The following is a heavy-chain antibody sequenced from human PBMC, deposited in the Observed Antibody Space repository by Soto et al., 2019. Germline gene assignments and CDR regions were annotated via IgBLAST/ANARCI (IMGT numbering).Heavy chain of an antibody. CDR3: ARRDVLRYPYYGMDV. Sequence: PGESLKISCNGSGYSFTNYWITWVRQMPGKGLEWMGRIDPSNSYINYSPSFQGHVTVSVDKSISTAYLQWNSLKASDTAIYYCARRDVLRYPYYGMDVWGQGTTVTVSS. CDR1: GYSFTNYW. V-gene: IGHV5-10-1*01. CDR2: IDPSNSYI. J-gene: IGHJ6*02. D-gene: IGHD3-9*01.